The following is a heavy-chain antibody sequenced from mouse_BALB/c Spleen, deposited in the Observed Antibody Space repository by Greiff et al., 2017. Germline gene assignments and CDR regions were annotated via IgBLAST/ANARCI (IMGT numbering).Heavy chain of an antibody. V-gene: IGHV7-3*02. Sequence: EVMLVESGGGLVQPGGSLRLSCATSGFTFTDYYMSWVRQPPGKALEWLGFIRNKANGYTTEYSASVKGRFTISRDHSQSILYLQMNTLRAEDSATYYCAKDNHRYDAWFAYWGQGTLVTVSA. CDR1: GFTFTDYY. CDR2: IRNKANGYTT. CDR3: AKDNHRYDAWFAY. D-gene: IGHD2-14*01. J-gene: IGHJ3*01.